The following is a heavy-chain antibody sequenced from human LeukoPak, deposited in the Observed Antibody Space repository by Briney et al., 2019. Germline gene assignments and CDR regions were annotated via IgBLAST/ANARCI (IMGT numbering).Heavy chain of an antibody. V-gene: IGHV1-18*04. CDR3: AREYGTAMAPLYYFDY. Sequence: ASVKVSCKASGYTFTSYGISWVRQAPGQGLEWMGWISAYNGNTNYAQKLQGRATMTTDTSTSTAYMELRSLRSDDTAVYYCAREYGTAMAPLYYFDYWGQGTLVTVSS. CDR2: ISAYNGNT. CDR1: GYTFTSYG. D-gene: IGHD5-18*01. J-gene: IGHJ4*02.